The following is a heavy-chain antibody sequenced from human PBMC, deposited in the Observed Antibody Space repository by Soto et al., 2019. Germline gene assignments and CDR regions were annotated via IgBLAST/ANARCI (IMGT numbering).Heavy chain of an antibody. D-gene: IGHD3-22*01. V-gene: IGHV4-61*01. J-gene: IGHJ5*02. CDR1: GGSVSSGSYY. CDR3: ARXGDPICYDSRGFVWFDP. Sequence: PSETLSLTCTVSGGSVSSGSYYWSWIRQPPGKGLEWIGYIYYSGSTNYNPSLKSRVTISVDTSKNQFSLKLSSVTAADTAVYYCARXGDPICYDSRGFVWFDPWGQGTLVTVSS. CDR2: IYYSGST.